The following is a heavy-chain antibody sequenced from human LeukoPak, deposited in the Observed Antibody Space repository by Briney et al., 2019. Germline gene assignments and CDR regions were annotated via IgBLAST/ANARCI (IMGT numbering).Heavy chain of an antibody. CDR2: IYYSGSA. J-gene: IGHJ3*02. Sequence: PSETLSLTCTVSGGSISSSSYYWGWIRQPPGKGLEWIGSIYYSGSAYYNPSLKSRVTISVDTSKNQFSLKLSSVTAADTAVYYCARDISSSWPRGAFDIWGQGTMVTVSS. CDR1: GGSISSSSYY. D-gene: IGHD6-13*01. V-gene: IGHV4-39*07. CDR3: ARDISSSWPRGAFDI.